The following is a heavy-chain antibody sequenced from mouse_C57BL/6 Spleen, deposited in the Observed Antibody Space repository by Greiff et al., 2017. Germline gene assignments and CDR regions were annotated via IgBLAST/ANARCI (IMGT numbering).Heavy chain of an antibody. Sequence: QVQLQQSDAELVKPGASVKISCKASGYTFTDHTIHWMKQRPEQGLEWIGCIYPRDGSTKYNEKFKGKATLTADNSSSTAYMQLNSLTSEDSAVYVCTIYYGSSFDYWGQGTTLTVSS. CDR2: IYPRDGST. CDR1: GYTFTDHT. V-gene: IGHV1-78*01. CDR3: TIYYGSSFDY. J-gene: IGHJ2*01. D-gene: IGHD1-1*01.